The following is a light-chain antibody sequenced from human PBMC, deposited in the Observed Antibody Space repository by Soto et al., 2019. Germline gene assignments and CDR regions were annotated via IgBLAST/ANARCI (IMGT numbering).Light chain of an antibody. CDR1: QSVSSY. V-gene: IGKV3-11*01. CDR3: PQRSNWPIT. J-gene: IGKJ5*01. Sequence: EIVLTQSPATLSLSPGERATLSCRASQSVSSYLAWYQQKPGQAPRLLIYDASNRATGIPARFSGSGSGTDFPLTISSLEPEDFAVYYCPQRSNWPITFGQGTRLEIK. CDR2: DAS.